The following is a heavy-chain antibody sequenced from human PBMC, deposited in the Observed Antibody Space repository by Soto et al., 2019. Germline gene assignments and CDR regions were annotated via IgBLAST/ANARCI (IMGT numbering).Heavy chain of an antibody. D-gene: IGHD3-16*02. V-gene: IGHV3-23*01. CDR1: GFTFSSYA. Sequence: PGGSLRLSCAASGFTFSSYAMSWVRQAPGKGLEWVSAISGSGGSTYYADSVKGRFTISRDNSKNTLYLQMNSLRAEDTAVYYCAKGTFGGVIVTSVDVWGQGTTVTVSS. CDR3: AKGTFGGVIVTSVDV. J-gene: IGHJ6*02. CDR2: ISGSGGST.